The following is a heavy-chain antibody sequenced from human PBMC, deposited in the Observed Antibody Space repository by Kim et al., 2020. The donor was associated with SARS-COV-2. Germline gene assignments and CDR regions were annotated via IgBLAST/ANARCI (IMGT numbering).Heavy chain of an antibody. J-gene: IGHJ4*02. V-gene: IGHV6-1*01. CDR2: TYYRSKWYN. CDR3: ARDSVTVTIFGVVTTLDY. D-gene: IGHD3-3*01. CDR1: GDSVSSNSAA. Sequence: SQTLSLTCAISGDSVSSNSAAWNWIRQSPSRGLEWLGRTYYRSKWYNDYAVSVKSRITINPDTSKNQFSLQLNSVTPEDTAVYYCARDSVTVTIFGVVTTLDYWGQGTLVTVSS.